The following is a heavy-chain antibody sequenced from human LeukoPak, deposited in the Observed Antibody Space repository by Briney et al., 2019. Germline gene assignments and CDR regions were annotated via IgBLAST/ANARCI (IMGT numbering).Heavy chain of an antibody. V-gene: IGHV1-18*01. J-gene: IGHJ4*02. D-gene: IGHD3-3*01. CDR2: ISAYNGNT. Sequence: ASVNVSCKASGYTFTSYGISWVRQAPGQGLEWMGWISAYNGNTNYAQKLQGRVTMTTDTSTSTAYMELRSLRPDDTAVYYCARDKTDRITIFGVVTTNFDYWGQGTLVTVSS. CDR1: GYTFTSYG. CDR3: ARDKTDRITIFGVVTTNFDY.